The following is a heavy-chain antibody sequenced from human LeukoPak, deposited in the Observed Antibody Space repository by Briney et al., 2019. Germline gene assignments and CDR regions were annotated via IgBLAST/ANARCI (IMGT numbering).Heavy chain of an antibody. J-gene: IGHJ4*02. CDR2: IYYSGST. V-gene: IGHV4-30-4*01. D-gene: IGHD1-26*01. Sequence: TASETLSLTCTVSGGSISSGDYYWSWIRQPPGKGLEWIGYIYYSGSTYYNPSLKSRVTMSIDTSKNQFSLRLNSVTAADTAVYYCARTAYSGTYWSFDYWGQGTLVSVSS. CDR1: GGSISSGDYY. CDR3: ARTAYSGTYWSFDY.